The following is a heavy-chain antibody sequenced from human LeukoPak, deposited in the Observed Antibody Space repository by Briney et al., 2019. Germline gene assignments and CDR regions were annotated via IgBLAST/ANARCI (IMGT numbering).Heavy chain of an antibody. CDR3: ARRKVAVFDI. Sequence: SETLSLTCTVSGYSISSGYYWGWIRQPPGKGLEWIGEINHSGSTNYNPSLKSRVTISVDTSKNQFSLKLSSVTAADTAVYYCARRKVAVFDIWGQGTMVTVSS. CDR1: GYSISSGYY. J-gene: IGHJ3*02. V-gene: IGHV4-38-2*02. CDR2: INHSGST. D-gene: IGHD1-14*01.